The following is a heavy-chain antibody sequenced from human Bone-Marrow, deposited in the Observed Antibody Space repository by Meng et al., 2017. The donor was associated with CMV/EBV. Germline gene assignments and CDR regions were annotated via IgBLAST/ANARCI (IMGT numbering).Heavy chain of an antibody. CDR2: INPDNGDT. J-gene: IGHJ3*02. CDR3: ARGGAGSSGWLNAFDI. D-gene: IGHD6-19*01. CDR1: GFIFTDHF. Sequence: ASVKVSCKVSGFIFTDHFMHWVRQVPGQGLEWMGKINPDNGDTNYAQKFQGRVTMTRDTSISTAYMELSRLRSDDTAVYYCARGGAGSSGWLNAFDIWGQGTMVTVSS. V-gene: IGHV1-2*02.